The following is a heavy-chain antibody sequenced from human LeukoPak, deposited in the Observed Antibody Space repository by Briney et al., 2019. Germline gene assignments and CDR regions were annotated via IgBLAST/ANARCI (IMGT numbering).Heavy chain of an antibody. CDR1: GFTFSAYG. J-gene: IGHJ4*02. CDR2: MGVSGDNV. V-gene: IGHV3-23*01. Sequence: GGSLRLSCAASGFTFSAYGVTWVRQAPGKGLEWVSSMGVSGDNVHYADSVKGRFAISRDNSKNSLYLQMSSLRTEDTALYYCVKDLVAASENVRGWYPMDYWGQGTLVTVSS. CDR3: VKDLVAASENVRGWYPMDY. D-gene: IGHD6-19*01.